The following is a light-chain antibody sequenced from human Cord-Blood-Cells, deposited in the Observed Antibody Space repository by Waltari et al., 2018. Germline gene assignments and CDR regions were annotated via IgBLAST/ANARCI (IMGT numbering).Light chain of an antibody. CDR2: EVS. V-gene: IGLV2-14*01. J-gene: IGLJ2*01. Sequence: QSALTQPASVSGSPGPSIPISCTGTSSDVGGYNYVSWYQQHPGKAPKLMIYEVSNRPSGVSNRFSGSKSGNTASLTISGLQAEDEADYYCSSYTSSSILFGGGTKLTVL. CDR3: SSYTSSSIL. CDR1: SSDVGGYNY.